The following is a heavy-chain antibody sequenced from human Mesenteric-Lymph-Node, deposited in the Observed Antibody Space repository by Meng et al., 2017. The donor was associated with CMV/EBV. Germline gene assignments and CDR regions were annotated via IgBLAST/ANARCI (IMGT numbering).Heavy chain of an antibody. J-gene: IGHJ4*02. V-gene: IGHV3-74*01. CDR1: GFTFSDYW. D-gene: IGHD3-3*01. CDR3: ARTYHYDFWSGFGY. Sequence: GESLKISCAASGFTFSDYWMHWVRQAPGKGLVWVSRINHDGSSTTYADSVKGRLTISRDNATNTLYLQMDSLRAEDTAVYYCARTYHYDFWSGFGYWGQGALVTVSS. CDR2: INHDGSST.